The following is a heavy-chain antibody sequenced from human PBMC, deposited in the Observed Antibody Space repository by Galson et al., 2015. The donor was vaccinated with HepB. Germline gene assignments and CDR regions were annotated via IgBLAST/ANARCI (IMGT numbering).Heavy chain of an antibody. V-gene: IGHV5-51*01. CDR2: IYPGDSDT. Sequence: QSGAEVKKPGESLKISCKAFGYSYVSYWIGWVRQIPGKGLEWMGVIYPGDSDTRYSPSFLGQVTISADKSISTAYLQWGSLKASDTAMYYCARKPRYGGMEAWGQGTTVTVSS. D-gene: IGHD2-15*01. CDR1: GYSYVSYW. CDR3: ARKPRYGGMEA. J-gene: IGHJ6*02.